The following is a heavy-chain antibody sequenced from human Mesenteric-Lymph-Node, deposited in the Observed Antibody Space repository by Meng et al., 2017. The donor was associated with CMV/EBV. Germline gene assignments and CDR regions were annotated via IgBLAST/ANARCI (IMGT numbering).Heavy chain of an antibody. CDR3: AKDIRRGTTIRGGDYFDY. CDR2: ISNSGSST. Sequence: GGSLRLSCAASGFTFDNYEMNWVRQAPGKGLEWVSFISNSGSSTYYADSVKGRFTISRDNSKNTLYLQMNSLRAEDTAVYYCAKDIRRGTTIRGGDYFDYWGQGALVTVSS. V-gene: IGHV3-23*01. D-gene: IGHD5-12*01. J-gene: IGHJ4*02. CDR1: GFTFDNYE.